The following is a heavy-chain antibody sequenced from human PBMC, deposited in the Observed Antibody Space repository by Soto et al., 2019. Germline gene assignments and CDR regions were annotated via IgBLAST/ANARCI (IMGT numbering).Heavy chain of an antibody. CDR3: ARLGSSGWYQGSYFDY. V-gene: IGHV4-39*01. CDR1: GGSITRNNHY. J-gene: IGHJ4*02. CDR2: ILYSGRT. Sequence: QLQLQESGPGLVKPSETLSLTCIVSGGSITRNNHYWGWIRQSPGKGLEWIGSILYSGRTNYNPSLKRPVTLSVETSKNQFSMKMSSVTAADTALYYCARLGSSGWYQGSYFDYWGQGTLVTVSS. D-gene: IGHD6-19*01.